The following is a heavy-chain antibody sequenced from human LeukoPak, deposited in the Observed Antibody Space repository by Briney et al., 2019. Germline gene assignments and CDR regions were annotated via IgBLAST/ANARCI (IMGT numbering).Heavy chain of an antibody. V-gene: IGHV4-39*01. Sequence: SETLSLTCTVSGGSISSSSYYWDWIRQSPGKELEWIGNIYYSGTTFYNPSLRSRVTISIDTSRNQFSLKLSSVTAADTAVYYCARRRGITPNCFDPWGQGTLVTVSS. CDR3: ARRRGITPNCFDP. D-gene: IGHD3-10*01. CDR2: IYYSGTT. CDR1: GGSISSSSYY. J-gene: IGHJ5*02.